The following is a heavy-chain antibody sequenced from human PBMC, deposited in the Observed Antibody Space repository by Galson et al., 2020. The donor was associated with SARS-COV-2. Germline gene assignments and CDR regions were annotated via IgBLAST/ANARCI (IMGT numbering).Heavy chain of an antibody. CDR3: ERTTTGNRHYYFYMDV. Sequence: SGPTLVKPTQTLTLTCSFSGFSLTTTGMCVSWIRQSPGKALEWLALIDWVDDKYYSPSLKTRLTISKDTSKNQVVLTVTNVDPVDTGTYYCERTTTGNRHYYFYMDVWGKGTTVAVSS. V-gene: IGHV2-70*01. D-gene: IGHD2-8*02. CDR2: IDWVDDK. J-gene: IGHJ6*03. CDR1: GFSLTTTGMC.